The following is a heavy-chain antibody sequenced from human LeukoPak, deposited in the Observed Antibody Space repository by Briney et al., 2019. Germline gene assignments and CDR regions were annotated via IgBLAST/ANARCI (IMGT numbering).Heavy chain of an antibody. Sequence: PSETLSLTCDVSGGSISRTNWWSWVRQSPGQGLEWIGEISLSGRTNYNPSLQGRVTMSLDESKNQLSLDLASVTAADTAVYYCARAGPRREGYNFDYWGQGTLVTVSS. J-gene: IGHJ4*02. CDR2: ISLSGRT. V-gene: IGHV4-4*02. D-gene: IGHD5-24*01. CDR1: GGSISRTNW. CDR3: ARAGPRREGYNFDY.